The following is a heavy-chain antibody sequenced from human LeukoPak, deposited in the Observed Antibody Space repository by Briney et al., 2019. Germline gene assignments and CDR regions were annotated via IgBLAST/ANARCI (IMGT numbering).Heavy chain of an antibody. CDR1: GGTFSSYA. V-gene: IGHV1-69*01. CDR3: ARSGESLYDSSGYYYYYYMDA. J-gene: IGHJ6*03. Sequence: GSSVKVSCKASGGTFSSYAISWVRQAPGQGLEWMGGIIPIFGTANYAQKFQGRVTITADESTSTAYMELSSLRSEDTAVYYCARSGESLYDSSGYYYYYYMDAWGKGTTVTISS. CDR2: IIPIFGTA. D-gene: IGHD3-22*01.